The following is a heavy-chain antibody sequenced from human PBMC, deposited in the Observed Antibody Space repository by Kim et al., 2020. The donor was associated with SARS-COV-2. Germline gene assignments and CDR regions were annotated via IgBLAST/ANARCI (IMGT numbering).Heavy chain of an antibody. CDR1: GYTFTSYY. Sequence: ASVKVSCKASGYTFTSYYMHWVRQASGQGLEWMGIINPSGGSTSYAQKFQGRVTMTRDTSTSTVYMELSSLRSEDTAVYYCARVEYFDPYFDYWGQGTLATVSS. J-gene: IGHJ4*02. V-gene: IGHV1-46*01. CDR2: INPSGGST. D-gene: IGHD3-9*01. CDR3: ARVEYFDPYFDY.